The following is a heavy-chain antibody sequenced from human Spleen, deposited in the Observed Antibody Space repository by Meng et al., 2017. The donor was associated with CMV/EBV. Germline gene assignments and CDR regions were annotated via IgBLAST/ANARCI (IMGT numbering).Heavy chain of an antibody. J-gene: IGHJ4*02. CDR1: GESFNTYY. D-gene: IGHD3-10*01. Sequence: TLSLTCAVYGESFNTYYWSWIRQDPGSGLEWIGEINHSGSTNYNPSLKSRVTMSVDTSKNQFSLNLSSVTTADTAVYYCARPTITPTWGQGTLVTVSS. CDR3: ARPTITPT. V-gene: IGHV4-34*01. CDR2: INHSGST.